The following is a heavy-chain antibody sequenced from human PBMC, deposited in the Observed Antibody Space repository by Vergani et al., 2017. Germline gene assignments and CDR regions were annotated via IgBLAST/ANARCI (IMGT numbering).Heavy chain of an antibody. J-gene: IGHJ6*03. Sequence: VQLVESGGGLVQPGRSLRLSCAASGFTFSSYAMHWVRQAPGKGLEWVAVISYDGSNKYYADSVKGRFTISRDNSKNTLYLQMNSLRAEDTAVYYCARAPPGGYYMDVWGKGTTVTVSS. CDR1: GFTFSSYA. CDR2: ISYDGSNK. D-gene: IGHD4-23*01. CDR3: ARAPPGGYYMDV. V-gene: IGHV3-30-3*01.